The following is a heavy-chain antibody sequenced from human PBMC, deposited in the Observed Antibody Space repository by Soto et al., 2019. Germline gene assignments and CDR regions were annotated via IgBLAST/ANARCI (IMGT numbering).Heavy chain of an antibody. CDR1: GYTFTNYA. D-gene: IGHD6-13*01. V-gene: IGHV1-18*01. J-gene: IGHJ4*02. Sequence: QVQRVQSGVEVKKPGASVKVSCKASGYTFTNYAISWVRQAPGRGLEWMGWVNTYNGNPNYAQIFQGRITMTTDTSTGTAYMELRSLKSDDSAVYYCARDSQYSTSWQRFDSWGQGTLVTVSS. CDR3: ARDSQYSTSWQRFDS. CDR2: VNTYNGNP.